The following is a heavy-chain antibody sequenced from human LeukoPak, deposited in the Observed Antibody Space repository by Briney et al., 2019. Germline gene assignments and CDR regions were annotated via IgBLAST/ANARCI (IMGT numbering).Heavy chain of an antibody. J-gene: IGHJ4*02. Sequence: SVKDSCKACGGTFSSYAISGVRQAPAQQLEWMGGIIPIRGIENYAQKFQGRVTITADKSKSIAYMELSSMRSEDTAVYYCARGSGYSSSWYFDYWGQGTLVTVSS. CDR3: ARGSGYSSSWYFDY. D-gene: IGHD6-13*01. V-gene: IGHV1-69*10. CDR2: IIPIRGIE. CDR1: GGTFSSYA.